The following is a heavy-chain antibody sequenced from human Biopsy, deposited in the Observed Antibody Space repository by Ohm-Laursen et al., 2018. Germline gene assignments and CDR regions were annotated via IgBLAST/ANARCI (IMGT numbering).Heavy chain of an antibody. D-gene: IGHD3-10*01. J-gene: IGHJ4*02. CDR1: GYTFTGYH. V-gene: IGHV1-2*02. CDR3: ARDPRYGYGSYFDY. Sequence: ASVKVSCKASGYTFTGYHVHWVRQAPGQGLEWMGWTNPNSGVTNYAQRFQGRVTMTRDTSISTAYMELSRLRSDDTAVYYCARDPRYGYGSYFDYWGQGTLVAVSS. CDR2: TNPNSGVT.